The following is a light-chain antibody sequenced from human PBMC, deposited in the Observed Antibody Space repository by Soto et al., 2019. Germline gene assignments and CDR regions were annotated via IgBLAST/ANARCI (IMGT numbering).Light chain of an antibody. CDR2: GAS. CDR3: QQYNNWPPIT. J-gene: IGKJ5*01. Sequence: EIVLTQSPGTLSLSPGERATLSCRASQSVSSSYLAWYQQQPGQAPRLLIYGASTRATGIPARFSGSGSGTEFTLTISSLQSEDFAVYYCQQYNNWPPITFGQGTRLEIK. CDR1: QSVSSSY. V-gene: IGKV3-15*01.